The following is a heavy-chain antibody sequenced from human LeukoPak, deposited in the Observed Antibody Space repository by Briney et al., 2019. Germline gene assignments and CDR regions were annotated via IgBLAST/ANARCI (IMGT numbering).Heavy chain of an antibody. CDR2: IKQDGSET. Sequence: ESLRLSCAAPGFTFSNYWMSWVRRAPGKGLEWVANIKQDGSETYYVDSVRGRFTISRDNAKKSLYLQMNSLRAEDTAIYYCARDFWGAYRVDYFDYWGQGTLVTVSS. J-gene: IGHJ4*02. CDR1: GFTFSNYW. V-gene: IGHV3-7*01. D-gene: IGHD3-3*01. CDR3: ARDFWGAYRVDYFDY.